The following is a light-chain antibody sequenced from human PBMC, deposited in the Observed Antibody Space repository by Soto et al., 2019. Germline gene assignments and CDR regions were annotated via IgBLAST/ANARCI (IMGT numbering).Light chain of an antibody. CDR1: SSNIGNND. J-gene: IGLJ1*01. Sequence: QSVLTQPPSASGTPGQRVTISCSWSSSNIGNNDVYWYQQFPGTAPKLVVYKNNQRPSGVPDRFSGSKSGTSASLAISGLRSEDEADYYCAAWDDSLGEVFGTGTKVTVL. CDR2: KNN. CDR3: AAWDDSLGEV. V-gene: IGLV1-47*01.